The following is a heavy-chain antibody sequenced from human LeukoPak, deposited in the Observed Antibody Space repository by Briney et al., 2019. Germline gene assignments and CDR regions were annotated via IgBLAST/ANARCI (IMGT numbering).Heavy chain of an antibody. CDR1: GFTISSYW. CDR3: VRATTDKNVGSSDK. D-gene: IGHD6-6*01. CDR2: IKQDGSAK. Sequence: GGSLRLACAASGFTISSYWMSWVRQAPGKGLAWVANIKQDGSAKIYVDSVKGRFTLSRDNAENSLYLQMNSLRAEDTAVYYCVRATTDKNVGSSDKWGQGTLVTVSS. J-gene: IGHJ4*02. V-gene: IGHV3-7*04.